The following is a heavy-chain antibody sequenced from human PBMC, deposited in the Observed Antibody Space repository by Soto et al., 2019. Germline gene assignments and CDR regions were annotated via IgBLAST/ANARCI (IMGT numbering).Heavy chain of an antibody. J-gene: IGHJ6*02. CDR1: AFTFSSYS. Sequence: GGSLRLSCAASAFTFSSYSMNWVRQAPGKGLEWVSSISSSSSYIYYADSVKGRFTISRDNAKNSLYLQMNSLRAEDTAVYYCARVLRGAAGYYYYYGMDVWGQGTTVTVSS. CDR2: ISSSSSYI. D-gene: IGHD6-13*01. CDR3: ARVLRGAAGYYYYYGMDV. V-gene: IGHV3-21*01.